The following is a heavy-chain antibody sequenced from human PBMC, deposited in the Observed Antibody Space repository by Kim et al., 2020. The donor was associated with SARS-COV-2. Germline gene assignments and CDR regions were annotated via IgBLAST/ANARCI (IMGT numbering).Heavy chain of an antibody. CDR2: ISSSGSTI. J-gene: IGHJ4*02. Sequence: GGSLRLSCAASGFTFSSYEMNLVRQAPGKGLEWVSYISSSGSTIYYADSVKGRFTISRDNAKNSLYLQMNSLRAEDTAVYYCARVENYCSSTSCYNDYWGQGTLVTVSS. D-gene: IGHD2-2*01. CDR1: GFTFSSYE. V-gene: IGHV3-48*03. CDR3: ARVENYCSSTSCYNDY.